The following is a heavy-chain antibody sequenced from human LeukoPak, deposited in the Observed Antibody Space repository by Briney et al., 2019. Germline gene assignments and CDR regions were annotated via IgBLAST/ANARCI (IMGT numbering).Heavy chain of an antibody. Sequence: GGSLRLSCAASGFIVSSNSMSWVRQAPGKGLEWVSILYSGGSTYYAASVKGRFTISRDNSKNTLYLQMNSLRAEDTAVYYCATGPFSAFAIWGQGTTLIVSS. CDR3: ATGPFSAFAI. CDR2: LYSGGST. J-gene: IGHJ3*02. D-gene: IGHD1-14*01. V-gene: IGHV3-53*01. CDR1: GFIVSSNS.